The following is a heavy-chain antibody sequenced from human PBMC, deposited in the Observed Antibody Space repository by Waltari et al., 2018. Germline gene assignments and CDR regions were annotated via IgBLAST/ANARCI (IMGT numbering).Heavy chain of an antibody. CDR3: ARTTVNWFDP. CDR2: INHSGST. Sequence: QVQLQQWGAGLLKPSETLSLTCAVYGGSFSGYYWSWIRQPPGKGLEWIWEINHSGSTNYNPSLKSRVTISVDTSKNQFSLKLSSVTAADTAVYYCARTTVNWFDPWGQGTLVTVSS. V-gene: IGHV4-34*01. J-gene: IGHJ5*02. CDR1: GGSFSGYY. D-gene: IGHD4-17*01.